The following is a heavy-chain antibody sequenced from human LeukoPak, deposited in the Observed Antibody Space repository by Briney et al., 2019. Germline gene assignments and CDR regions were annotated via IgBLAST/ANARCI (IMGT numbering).Heavy chain of an antibody. J-gene: IGHJ4*02. V-gene: IGHV3-23*01. CDR3: AKVKVTIRVAAAGFDY. Sequence: PGGSLRLSCAASEFTFSSYAMHWVRQAPGKGLEWVSAISGSGGSTYYADSVKGRFTISRDNSKNTLYLQMNSLRAEDTAVYYCAKVKVTIRVAAAGFDYWGQGTLVTVSS. D-gene: IGHD6-13*01. CDR1: EFTFSSYA. CDR2: ISGSGGST.